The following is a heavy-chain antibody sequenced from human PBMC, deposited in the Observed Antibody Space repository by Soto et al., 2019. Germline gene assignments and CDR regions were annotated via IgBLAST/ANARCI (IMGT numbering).Heavy chain of an antibody. CDR3: ARPSSGCTNGVCYLDY. D-gene: IGHD2-8*01. Sequence: SVKVSCTASGGTFSSYAISWVRQAPGQGLEWMGGIIPIFGTANYAQKFQGRVTITADESTSTAYMELSSLRSEDTAVYYCARPSSGCTNGVCYLDYWGQGTLVTVSS. J-gene: IGHJ4*02. CDR1: GGTFSSYA. CDR2: IIPIFGTA. V-gene: IGHV1-69*13.